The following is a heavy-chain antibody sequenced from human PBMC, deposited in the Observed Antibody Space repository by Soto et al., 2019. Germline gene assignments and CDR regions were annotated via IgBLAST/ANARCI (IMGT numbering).Heavy chain of an antibody. J-gene: IGHJ4*02. D-gene: IGHD1-7*01. V-gene: IGHV3-23*01. Sequence: GSLRLSCATSGLTFSNYAMSWVRQAPGGGLEWVSSMSGSSSTTYYADSVRGRFTISKDRSKNTLYLQMSSLRAEDTALYYCAKNQERELPRVIDFWGQGTLVTVSS. CDR1: GLTFSNYA. CDR3: AKNQERELPRVIDF. CDR2: MSGSSSTT.